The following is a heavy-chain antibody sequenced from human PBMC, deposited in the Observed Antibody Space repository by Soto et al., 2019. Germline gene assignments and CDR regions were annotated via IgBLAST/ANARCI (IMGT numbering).Heavy chain of an antibody. Sequence: ASVKVSCKASGYTFTSYAMHWVRQAPGQRLEWMGWINAGTGNTKYSQKFQGRVTITRDTSASTAYMELSSLRSEDTAVYYCARVARTFGGVIAPYYFDYWGQGTLVTVSS. J-gene: IGHJ4*02. D-gene: IGHD3-16*01. V-gene: IGHV1-3*01. CDR2: INAGTGNT. CDR3: ARVARTFGGVIAPYYFDY. CDR1: GYTFTSYA.